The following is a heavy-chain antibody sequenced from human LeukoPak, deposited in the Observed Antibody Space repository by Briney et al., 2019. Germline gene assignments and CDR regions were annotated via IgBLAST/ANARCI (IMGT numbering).Heavy chain of an antibody. CDR1: GGTFSSYA. CDR3: ASSTSSGYLLSTSPNFDY. Sequence: ASVKVSCKASGGTFSSYAISWVRQAPGQGLEWMGRIIPILGIANYAQKFQGRVTITADESTSTAYMELSSLRSEDTAVYYCASSTSSGYLLSTSPNFDYWGQGTLVTVSS. V-gene: IGHV1-69*04. CDR2: IIPILGIA. D-gene: IGHD3-22*01. J-gene: IGHJ4*02.